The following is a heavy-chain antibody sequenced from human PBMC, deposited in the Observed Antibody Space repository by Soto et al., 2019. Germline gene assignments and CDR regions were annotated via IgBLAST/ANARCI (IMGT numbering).Heavy chain of an antibody. CDR3: TRITYSSTGVDWFDP. CDR2: IRSKANSYAT. J-gene: IGHJ5*02. V-gene: IGHV3-73*01. D-gene: IGHD6-13*01. CDR1: GFTFRGSA. Sequence: EVQLVESGGGLVQPGGSLKLSCAASGFTFRGSAMHWVRQASGKGLEWVGRIRSKANSYATAYAASVKGRFTISRDDSKNTAYLQMNSLKPEDTAVHYCTRITYSSTGVDWFDPWGQGTLVTVSS.